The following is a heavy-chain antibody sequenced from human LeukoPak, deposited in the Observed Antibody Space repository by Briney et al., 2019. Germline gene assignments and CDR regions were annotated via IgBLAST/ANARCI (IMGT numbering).Heavy chain of an antibody. CDR2: SKYDGSTT. J-gene: IGHJ5*02. Sequence: GGSLGLSCAASGFTFSSYAMSWVRQAPGKGLVWVSRSKYDGSTTMYADSVKGRFTISRDNAKNTLYLQMNSLRDDDTAVYYCARSDWFDPWGRGILVTVSS. CDR1: GFTFSSYA. CDR3: ARSDWFDP. V-gene: IGHV3-74*03.